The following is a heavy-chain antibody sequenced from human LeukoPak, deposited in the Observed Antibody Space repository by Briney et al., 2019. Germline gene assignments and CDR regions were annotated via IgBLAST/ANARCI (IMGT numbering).Heavy chain of an antibody. J-gene: IGHJ4*02. CDR2: IWYDGSNK. CDR3: AKDPTGWELLVFWY. Sequence: GRSLRLSCAASGFTFSSYGMHWVRQAPGKGLEWVAVIWYDGSNKYYADSVKGRFTISRDNSKNTLYLQMNSLRAEDTAVYYCAKDPTGWELLVFWYWGQGTLVTVSS. D-gene: IGHD1-26*01. V-gene: IGHV3-33*06. CDR1: GFTFSSYG.